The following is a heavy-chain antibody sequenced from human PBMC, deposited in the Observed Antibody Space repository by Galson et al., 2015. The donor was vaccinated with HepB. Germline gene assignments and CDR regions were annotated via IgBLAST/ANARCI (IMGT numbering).Heavy chain of an antibody. CDR3: ARPNMDHEGSYCFDY. Sequence: SVKVSGKASGVTFSNFAISWVRQAPGQGLEWMGSIIPMFGVLHLARKFQGRVTMTADASTNTAYMELSSLRSEDAAVYFCARPNMDHEGSYCFDYWGQGTPVTVSS. V-gene: IGHV1-69*13. CDR2: IIPMFGVL. D-gene: IGHD3-10*01. J-gene: IGHJ4*02. CDR1: GVTFSNFA.